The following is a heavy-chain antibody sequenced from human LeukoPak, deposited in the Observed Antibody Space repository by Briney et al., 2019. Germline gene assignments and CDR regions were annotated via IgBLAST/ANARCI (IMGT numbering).Heavy chain of an antibody. Sequence: GGSLRLSCAASGFTFSSYWMHWVRQAPGKGLVWVSRINSDGSSTSYADSVKGRFTISRDNAKNTLYLQMNSLRAEDTAMYYCVRQYSYDSSGYYPWDCWGQGTLDTVSS. J-gene: IGHJ4*02. CDR2: INSDGSST. D-gene: IGHD3-22*01. V-gene: IGHV3-74*01. CDR3: VRQYSYDSSGYYPWDC. CDR1: GFTFSSYW.